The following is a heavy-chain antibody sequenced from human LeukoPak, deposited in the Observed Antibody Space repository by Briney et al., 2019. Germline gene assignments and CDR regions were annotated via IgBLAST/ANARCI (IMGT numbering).Heavy chain of an antibody. D-gene: IGHD3-3*01. CDR1: GFTFSCYW. Sequence: GGSLRLSCAASGFTFSCYWMSWVRQAPGKGLEWVANIKQDGSEKYYVDSVKGRFTISSDNAKNSLYLQMNSLRAEDTAVYYCASFVLEWLFDYYMDVWGKGTTVTVSS. V-gene: IGHV3-7*01. CDR3: ASFVLEWLFDYYMDV. J-gene: IGHJ6*03. CDR2: IKQDGSEK.